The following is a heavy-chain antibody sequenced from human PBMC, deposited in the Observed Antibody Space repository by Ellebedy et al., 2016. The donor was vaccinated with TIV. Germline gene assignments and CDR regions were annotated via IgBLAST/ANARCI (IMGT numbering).Heavy chain of an antibody. CDR2: INPNSGGT. J-gene: IGHJ4*02. CDR3: AREMGGFYSVGFDY. Sequence: ASVKVSCKASGYTFTGYYMHWVRQAPGQGLEWMGWINPNSGGTNYAQKFQGWVTMTRDTSISTAHMELSRLRSDDTAVYYCAREMGGFYSVGFDYWGQGTLVTVSS. CDR1: GYTFTGYY. D-gene: IGHD2-15*01. V-gene: IGHV1-2*04.